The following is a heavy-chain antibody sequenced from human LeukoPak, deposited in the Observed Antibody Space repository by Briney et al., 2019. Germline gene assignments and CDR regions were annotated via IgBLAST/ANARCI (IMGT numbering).Heavy chain of an antibody. CDR1: GGSISSSNYY. J-gene: IGHJ6*03. V-gene: IGHV4-39*07. CDR2: IYSRGST. Sequence: PSETLSLTCIVSGGSISSSNYYWGWIRQSPGKGLEWIGSIYSRGSTYYNPSLKSRVIVSSDMSKNQFSLMLNSVTAADTAVYCARESLRQQWLVRREEYYYMDVWGKGTTVTISS. CDR3: ARESLRQQWLVRREEYYYMDV. D-gene: IGHD6-19*01.